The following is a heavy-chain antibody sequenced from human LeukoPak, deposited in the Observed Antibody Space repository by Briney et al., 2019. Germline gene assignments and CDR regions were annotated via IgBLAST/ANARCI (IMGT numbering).Heavy chain of an antibody. D-gene: IGHD3-22*01. CDR3: ARRSSGYCYYLNYYMNV. CDR1: GGSFSGYY. CDR2: INHSGST. J-gene: IGHJ6*03. Sequence: PSEALSLTCAVYGGSFSGYYWSWIRQPPGKGLEWIGEINHSGSTNYNPSLKSRVTISVDTSKNQFSLKLSSVTAPDTAVYYCARRSSGYCYYLNYYMNVWDKGTTVTVSS. V-gene: IGHV4-34*01.